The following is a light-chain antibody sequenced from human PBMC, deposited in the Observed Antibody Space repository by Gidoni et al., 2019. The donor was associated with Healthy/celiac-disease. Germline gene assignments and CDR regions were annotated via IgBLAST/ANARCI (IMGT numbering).Light chain of an antibody. V-gene: IGLV2-14*01. CDR1: SSDVGGYNY. Sequence: QSALTQPASVSASPGQSITISCTGTSSDVGGYNYVSWYQPHPGKAPKLMIYEVSNRPSGVSNRFSGSKSGNTASLTISGLQAEDEADYYCSSYTGSSTVFGGGTKLTVL. CDR3: SSYTGSSTV. CDR2: EVS. J-gene: IGLJ2*01.